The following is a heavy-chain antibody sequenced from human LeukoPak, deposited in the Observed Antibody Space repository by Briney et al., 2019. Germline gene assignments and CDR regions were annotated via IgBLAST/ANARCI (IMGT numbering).Heavy chain of an antibody. CDR3: AAGVDVLVPDGGWFFP. CDR2: IIPIFGIA. J-gene: IGHJ5*02. V-gene: IGHV1-69*04. CDR1: GGTFSSYA. D-gene: IGHD2-2*01. Sequence: ASVKVSCKASGGTFSSYAISWVRQAPGQGLEWMGRIIPIFGIANYAQKFQGTVTITADKSTSTADMELSSLRSEDTAVYYCAAGVDVLVPDGGWFFPWGQVTLVTVSS.